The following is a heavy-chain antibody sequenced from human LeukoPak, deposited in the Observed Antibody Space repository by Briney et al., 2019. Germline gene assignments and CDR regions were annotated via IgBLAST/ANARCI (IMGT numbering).Heavy chain of an antibody. J-gene: IGHJ3*02. CDR3: AKRDLDKGDAFDI. Sequence: PSETLSLTCTVSGGSISSYYGSWIRQPPGKGLEWIGYIYCSGSTNYNPSLKSRVTISVDTSKNQFSPKLSAVSAADTAVYSCAKRDLDKGDAFDIWGQGTMVTVSS. CDR2: IYCSGST. CDR1: GGSISSYY. V-gene: IGHV4-59*08. D-gene: IGHD2-2*03.